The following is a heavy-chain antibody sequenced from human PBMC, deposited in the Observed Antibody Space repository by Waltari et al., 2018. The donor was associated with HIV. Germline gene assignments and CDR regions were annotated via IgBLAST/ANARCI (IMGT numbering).Heavy chain of an antibody. J-gene: IGHJ5*02. Sequence: QVQLQESGPGLVKPSETLSLTCTVSGGSISSYYWSWIRQPPGKGLEWSGYIYYSGSTNYNPSLKGRVAVSVDTSKNQFSRKLSSVTAADTAVYYCACGYDYVWGSYRRGWFDPWGQGTLVTVSS. CDR3: ACGYDYVWGSYRRGWFDP. CDR2: IYYSGST. D-gene: IGHD3-16*02. V-gene: IGHV4-59*01. CDR1: GGSISSYY.